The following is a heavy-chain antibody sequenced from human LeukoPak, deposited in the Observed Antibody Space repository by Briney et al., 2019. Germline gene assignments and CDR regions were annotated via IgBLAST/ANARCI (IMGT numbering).Heavy chain of an antibody. CDR1: GFTFSSYG. V-gene: IGHV3-30*02. D-gene: IGHD2-2*01. CDR2: IRYDGSNK. Sequence: QPGGSLRLSCAASGFTFSSYGMHWVRQAPGKGLEWVAFIRYDGSNKYYADSVKGRFTISRDNSKNTLYLQMNSLRAEDTAGYYCAKPIVVVPAGNSFAYWGQGTLVIVSS. J-gene: IGHJ4*02. CDR3: AKPIVVVPAGNSFAY.